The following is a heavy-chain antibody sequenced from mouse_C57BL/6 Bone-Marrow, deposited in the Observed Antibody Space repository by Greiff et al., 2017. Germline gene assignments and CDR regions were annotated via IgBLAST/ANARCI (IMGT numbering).Heavy chain of an antibody. CDR1: GYTFTSYG. V-gene: IGHV1-81*01. Sequence: VKLVESGAELARPGASVKLSCKASGYTFTSYGISWVKQSTGQGLEWIGEIYPRSGNTYYNEKFKGKATLSADKSSSTVYMELRSLTSEDSAVYFCARSYYGPYFDYWGQGTTLTVSS. CDR3: ARSYYGPYFDY. J-gene: IGHJ2*01. CDR2: IYPRSGNT. D-gene: IGHD1-2*01.